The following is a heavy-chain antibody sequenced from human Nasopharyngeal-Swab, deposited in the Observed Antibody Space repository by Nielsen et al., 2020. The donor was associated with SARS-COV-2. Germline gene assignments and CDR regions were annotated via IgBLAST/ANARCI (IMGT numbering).Heavy chain of an antibody. CDR3: AKGWVSSSPPSFDY. V-gene: IGHV3-23*03. CDR2: IYSCCSST. CDR1: GLTFSSYA. D-gene: IGHD6-6*01. Sequence: GGSLRLSCAASGLTFSSYAMSWVRHAPGKCLECVSVIYSCCSSTYYADSVKGRFTISRDNSKNTLYLQMNSLRAEDTAVYYCAKGWVSSSPPSFDYWGQGTLVTVSS. J-gene: IGHJ4*02.